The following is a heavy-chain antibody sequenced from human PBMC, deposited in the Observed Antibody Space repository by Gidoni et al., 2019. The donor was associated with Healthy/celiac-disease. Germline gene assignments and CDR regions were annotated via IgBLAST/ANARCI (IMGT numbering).Heavy chain of an antibody. D-gene: IGHD2-15*01. J-gene: IGHJ6*02. CDR3: ARGGGYCSGGSCYNYYYYGMDV. CDR2: INAGKGNT. Sequence: QVQLVQSGAEVKKPGASVKGSCKASGYTFTSYAMPWVRQAPGQRLEWMGWINAGKGNTKYSQKYQGRGTITRNTSASTAYMELRSLRAEDTGVYYCARGGGYCSGGSCYNYYYYGMDVWGQGTTVTVSS. V-gene: IGHV1-3*01. CDR1: GYTFTSYA.